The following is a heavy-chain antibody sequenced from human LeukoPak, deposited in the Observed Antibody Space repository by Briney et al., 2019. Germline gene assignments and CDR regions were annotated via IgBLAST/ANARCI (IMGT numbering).Heavy chain of an antibody. J-gene: IGHJ4*02. CDR3: ATGSGYLLRCGD. CDR1: GFTFSSYS. V-gene: IGHV3-48*01. CDR2: ISSSSSTI. Sequence: PGGSLRLSCAASGFTFSSYSMNWVRQAPGKGLEWVSYISSSSSTIYYADSVKGRFTISRDNAKNSLYLQMNSLRAEDTAVYYCATGSGYLLRCGDWGQGTLVTVSS. D-gene: IGHD3-22*01.